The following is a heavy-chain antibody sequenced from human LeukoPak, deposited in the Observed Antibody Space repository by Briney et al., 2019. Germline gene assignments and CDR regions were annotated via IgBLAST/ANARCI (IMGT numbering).Heavy chain of an antibody. CDR2: IIPIFGTA. J-gene: IGHJ4*02. CDR1: GGSFSRYA. D-gene: IGHD3-22*01. Sequence: SVRVSCKASGGSFSRYAISWVRQAPGQGLEWMGGIIPIFGTANYAQKFQGRVTITADESTRTAYMELRTLRSEDTAIYYCARGSGETGGYYYVYWGRGTPVTVSS. CDR3: ARGSGETGGYYYVY. V-gene: IGHV1-69*13.